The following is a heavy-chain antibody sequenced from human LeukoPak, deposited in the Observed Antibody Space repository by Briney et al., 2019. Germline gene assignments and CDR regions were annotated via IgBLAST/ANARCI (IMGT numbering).Heavy chain of an antibody. CDR2: ISYDGSNK. CDR1: GFTFSSYA. V-gene: IGHV3-30-3*01. J-gene: IGHJ3*02. D-gene: IGHD4-17*01. Sequence: PGGSLRLSCAASGFTFSSYAMHWVRQAPGKGLEWVAVISYDGSNKYYADSVKGRFTISRDNSKNTLYLQMNSLRAEDTAVYYWARDRYDYGDYRHAFDIWGQDTMVTVSS. CDR3: ARDRYDYGDYRHAFDI.